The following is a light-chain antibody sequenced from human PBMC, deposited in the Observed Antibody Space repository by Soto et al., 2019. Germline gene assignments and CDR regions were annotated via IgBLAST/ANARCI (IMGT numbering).Light chain of an antibody. CDR2: DAS. V-gene: IGKV3-15*01. CDR3: QQYIKWPIT. Sequence: EIVMTQSPATLSLSPGERSTLSCMASQSVSSNLAWYQQKPGQAPRLLISDASARATGIPARFSGSGSGTEFTLTVSSLQSEDFAVYYCQQYIKWPITFGQGTRLEI. J-gene: IGKJ5*01. CDR1: QSVSSN.